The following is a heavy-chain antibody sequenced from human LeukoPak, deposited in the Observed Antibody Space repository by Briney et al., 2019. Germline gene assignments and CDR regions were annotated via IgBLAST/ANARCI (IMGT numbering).Heavy chain of an antibody. Sequence: SETLSLTCTVSGGSISSGGHSWSWIRQPPGKGLEWIGEIRHSGSTNYNPSLKSRVTMSVDTSKNQFSLKLSSVTAADTAVYYCARRGSWSYYYAMDVWGQGTTVAVSS. D-gene: IGHD6-13*01. CDR1: GGSISSGGHS. J-gene: IGHJ6*02. V-gene: IGHV4-61*08. CDR3: ARRGSWSYYYAMDV. CDR2: IRHSGST.